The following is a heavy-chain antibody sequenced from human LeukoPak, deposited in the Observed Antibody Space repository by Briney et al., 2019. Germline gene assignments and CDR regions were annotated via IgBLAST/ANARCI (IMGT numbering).Heavy chain of an antibody. V-gene: IGHV1-8*01. CDR2: MNPNSGNT. CDR3: ARGLRVAGYYGSGSFHY. Sequence: ASVKVSCKASGYTFTGYDINWVRQAAGQGLEWMGWMNPNSGNTGYAQRFQGRVTMTRNTSITTAYMELSSLRSEDAAVYYCARGLRVAGYYGSGSFHYWGQGALVTVSS. D-gene: IGHD3-10*01. J-gene: IGHJ4*02. CDR1: GYTFTGYD.